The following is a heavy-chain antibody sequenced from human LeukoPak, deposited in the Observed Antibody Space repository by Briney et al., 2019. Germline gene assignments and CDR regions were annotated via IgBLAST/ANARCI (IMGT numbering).Heavy chain of an antibody. V-gene: IGHV4-59*08. J-gene: IGHJ4*02. Sequence: SETLSLTCTVSGGSISSDYWSWIRQPPGKGLEWIGYIHYSGRTNYNPSLKSRITISVDTSKTQFSLKLSSVTAADTAVYYCAILRGSSSAVFDYWGQGTLVTVSS. D-gene: IGHD2-2*01. CDR3: AILRGSSSAVFDY. CDR1: GGSISSDY. CDR2: IHYSGRT.